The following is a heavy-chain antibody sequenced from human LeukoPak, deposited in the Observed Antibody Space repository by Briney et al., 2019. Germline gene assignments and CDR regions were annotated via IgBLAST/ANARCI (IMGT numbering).Heavy chain of an antibody. J-gene: IGHJ4*02. D-gene: IGHD6-13*01. CDR3: ASINRPAAGTY. CDR2: VENYGRT. Sequence: SETLSLTCTVSGVSISSHYWSWIRQPPGKGLEWIGYVENYGRTECIPSLQSRVTLSVDTSKNQFSLKLNSVTAADTAVYYCASINRPAAGTYWGQGTLVTVSS. V-gene: IGHV4-59*11. CDR1: GVSISSHY.